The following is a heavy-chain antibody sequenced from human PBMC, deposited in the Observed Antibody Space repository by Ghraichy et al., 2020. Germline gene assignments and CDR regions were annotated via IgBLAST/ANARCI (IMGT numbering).Heavy chain of an antibody. CDR2: ISTSSSHM. Sequence: SLSLTCAASGFTFSNYSMSWVRQAPGKGLEWVSSISTSSSHMYYADSVKGRFTISRDNAKNSVYLQMNSLRAEDTAVYYCTTMIVGATPDFWGQGTLVTVSS. CDR1: GFTFSNYS. V-gene: IGHV3-21*01. J-gene: IGHJ4*02. CDR3: TTMIVGATPDF. D-gene: IGHD1-26*01.